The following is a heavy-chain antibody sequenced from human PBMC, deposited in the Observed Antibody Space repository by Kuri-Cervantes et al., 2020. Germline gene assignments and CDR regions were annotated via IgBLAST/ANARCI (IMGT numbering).Heavy chain of an antibody. V-gene: IGHV6-1*01. Sequence: SCAISGDSVSSDGVAWNWIRQSPSRGLEWLGRTYYRSKWYSDYAVSLRSRLTISPDTSKNQFSLQLNSVTPEDTAIYYCARGQHSAFDTWGQGTLVIVSS. J-gene: IGHJ3*02. CDR2: TYYRSKWYS. D-gene: IGHD1-1*01. CDR3: ARGQHSAFDT. CDR1: GDSVSSDGVA.